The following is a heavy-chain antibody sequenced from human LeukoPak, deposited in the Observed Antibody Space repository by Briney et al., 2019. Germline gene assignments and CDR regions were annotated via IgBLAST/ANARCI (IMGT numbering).Heavy chain of an antibody. CDR1: GFTFSTCA. CDR2: ISGTTSGT. V-gene: IGHV3-23*01. Sequence: GGSLRLSCAASGFTFSTCAMSWVRQAPGKGLEWVSGISGTTSGTYYADSVRGRFTISRDNSKNTLFLQVNSLRAEDTAVYYCAKVRTYFYHGLDVWGQGTTVTVSS. J-gene: IGHJ6*02. D-gene: IGHD1-14*01. CDR3: AKVRTYFYHGLDV.